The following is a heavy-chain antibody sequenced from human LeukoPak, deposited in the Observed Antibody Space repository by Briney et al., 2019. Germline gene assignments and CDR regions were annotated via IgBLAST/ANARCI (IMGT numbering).Heavy chain of an antibody. CDR2: IKQDGSEK. V-gene: IGHV3-7*01. Sequence: PGGSLRLSCAASGFTFSSYWMSWVRQAPGKGLEWVANIKQDGSEKYYVDSVKGRFTISRDTSKNTLNLRMNSLRAEDTAIYYCATSLRDLTYSGILVPMDVWGKGTTVTVSS. D-gene: IGHD1-26*01. J-gene: IGHJ6*03. CDR3: ATSLRDLTYSGILVPMDV. CDR1: GFTFSSYW.